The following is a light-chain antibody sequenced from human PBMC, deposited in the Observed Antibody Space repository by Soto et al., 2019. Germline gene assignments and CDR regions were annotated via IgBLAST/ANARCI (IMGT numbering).Light chain of an antibody. V-gene: IGKV1-5*01. Sequence: DIRVTQSPPTLSASVGDRVTITCRASQTITTWMAWYQQKPGKTPKLLVYDASTLQSGVATRFSGSGSGTEFTLIISSLQPDDFATYYCQQYNSYPQTFGQGTKVDIK. J-gene: IGKJ1*01. CDR3: QQYNSYPQT. CDR1: QTITTW. CDR2: DAS.